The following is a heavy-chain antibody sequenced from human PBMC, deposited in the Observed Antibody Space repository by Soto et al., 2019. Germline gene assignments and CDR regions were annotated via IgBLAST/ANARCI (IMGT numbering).Heavy chain of an antibody. CDR1: GYTFTDYY. J-gene: IGHJ6*02. V-gene: IGHV1-69-2*01. CDR2: VDPEDGET. Sequence: EVQLVQSGAEVKKPGATVKISCKVSGYTFTDYYMHWVQQAPGKGLEWMGLVDPEDGETIYAEKFQGRVTITADTSTDTAYMELSSLRSEDTAVYYCATPLFPLGYCSGGSCPPYGGMDVWGQGTTVTVSS. CDR3: ATPLFPLGYCSGGSCPPYGGMDV. D-gene: IGHD2-15*01.